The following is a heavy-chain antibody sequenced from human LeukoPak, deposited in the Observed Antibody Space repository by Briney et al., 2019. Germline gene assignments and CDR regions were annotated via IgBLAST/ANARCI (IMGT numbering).Heavy chain of an antibody. D-gene: IGHD3-22*01. Sequence: SETLSLTCTVSGGSISSYYWSWIRQPPGKGLEWIGYIYYSGSTNYNPSLKSRVTISVDTSKNQFSLKLSSVTAADTAVHYCARPSYDSSGYYSGAFDIWGQGTMVTVSS. J-gene: IGHJ3*02. V-gene: IGHV4-59*08. CDR1: GGSISSYY. CDR2: IYYSGST. CDR3: ARPSYDSSGYYSGAFDI.